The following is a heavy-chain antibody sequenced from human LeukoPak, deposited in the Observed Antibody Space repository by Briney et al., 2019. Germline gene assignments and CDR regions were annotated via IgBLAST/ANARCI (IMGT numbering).Heavy chain of an antibody. CDR1: GFTVSSNY. D-gene: IGHD1-26*01. Sequence: GSLRLSCAASGFTVSSNYMSWVRQAPGKGLEWVSFIYSGGSTFYADSVKGRLTISRDNSKNTLYLQMNCLRAEDTAVYYCARGGSYLSAFDIWGQGTMVTVSS. J-gene: IGHJ3*02. V-gene: IGHV3-53*01. CDR2: IYSGGST. CDR3: ARGGSYLSAFDI.